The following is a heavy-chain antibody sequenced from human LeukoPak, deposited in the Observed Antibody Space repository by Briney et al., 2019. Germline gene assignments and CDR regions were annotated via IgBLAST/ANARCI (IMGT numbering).Heavy chain of an antibody. D-gene: IGHD3-9*01. CDR2: ISSISTYI. CDR3: ANLNGGFDY. V-gene: IGHV3-21*04. Sequence: GGSLRLSCAASGFTFSSYSMNWVRQAPGKGLEWVSSISSISTYIYYADSMKGRFTISRDNSKNTLYLQMNSLRAEDTAVYYCANLNGGFDYWGQGTLVTVSS. J-gene: IGHJ4*02. CDR1: GFTFSSYS.